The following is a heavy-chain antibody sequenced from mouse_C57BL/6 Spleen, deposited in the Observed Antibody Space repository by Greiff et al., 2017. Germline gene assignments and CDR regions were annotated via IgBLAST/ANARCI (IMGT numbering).Heavy chain of an antibody. CDR1: GYAFSSYW. CDR2: IYPGDGDT. D-gene: IGHD3-2*02. V-gene: IGHV1-80*01. CDR3: ARGPSRQLRLGFAD. Sequence: QVQLQQSGAELVKPGASVKISCKASGYAFSSYWMNWVKQRPGKGLEWIGQIYPGDGDTNYNGKFKGKATLTADKSSSTAYMQLSSLTSEDSAVYFCARGPSRQLRLGFADWGQGALVTVSA. J-gene: IGHJ3*01.